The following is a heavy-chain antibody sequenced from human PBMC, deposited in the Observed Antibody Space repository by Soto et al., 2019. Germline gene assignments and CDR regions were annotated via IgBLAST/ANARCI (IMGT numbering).Heavy chain of an antibody. J-gene: IGHJ3*02. CDR1: AFTFRSYA. CDR3: AKVRPLRDCNNTSCLGAFDI. Sequence: EEQLLESGGGLVRPGGSLRLSCAASAFTFRSYAMSWVRQAPGKGLEWVSAITASADTTYYADSVKGRFTISRDNSKNTLYPRMNNLRAEDTAVYYCAKVRPLRDCNNTSCLGAFDIWGQGTMVTVS. V-gene: IGHV3-23*01. D-gene: IGHD2-2*01. CDR2: ITASADTT.